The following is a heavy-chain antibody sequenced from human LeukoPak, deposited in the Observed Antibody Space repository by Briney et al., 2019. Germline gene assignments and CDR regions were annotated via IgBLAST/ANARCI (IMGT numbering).Heavy chain of an antibody. Sequence: ASVKVSCKXSGYTFTGYYMHWVRQAPGQGLEWMGRIDPRSGGTNYAQKFQGRVTMTKDTSINTAYMELSRLRSDDTAVYYCARRLYYYGSETHLDSWGQGTLVTVSS. CDR1: GYTFTGYY. D-gene: IGHD3-10*01. J-gene: IGHJ4*02. CDR2: IDPRSGGT. V-gene: IGHV1-2*06. CDR3: ARRLYYYGSETHLDS.